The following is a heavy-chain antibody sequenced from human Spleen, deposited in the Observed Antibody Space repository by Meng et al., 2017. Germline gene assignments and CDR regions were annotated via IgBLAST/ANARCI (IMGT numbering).Heavy chain of an antibody. J-gene: IGHJ5*02. CDR1: GYNFPDYD. Sequence: VQVVESWAEGKKPWASGKVSCKPSGYNFPDYDIHWVRRAPGQGLEWMGRIDPKTGDTHYALKFQGRVTMTGDTSISTAYMELSGLRSDDTAMYYCAHSTRFCSSNSCPNWFDAWGQGTLVTVSS. CDR2: IDPKTGDT. V-gene: IGHV1-2*06. CDR3: AHSTRFCSSNSCPNWFDA. D-gene: IGHD2-2*01.